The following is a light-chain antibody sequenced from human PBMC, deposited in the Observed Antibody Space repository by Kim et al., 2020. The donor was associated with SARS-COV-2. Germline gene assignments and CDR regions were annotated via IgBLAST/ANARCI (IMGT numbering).Light chain of an antibody. V-gene: IGKV1-12*01. J-gene: IGKJ5*01. CDR2: AAS. Sequence: DFQMTQSPSSVSASVGDRVTITCRANQNINTWLAWYQQKPGKAPKLLIYAASTLESGVPSRFSGSGSGTDFTLTISTLQPEDFATYYCQQANSFPTTFGQGTRLEIK. CDR3: QQANSFPTT. CDR1: QNINTW.